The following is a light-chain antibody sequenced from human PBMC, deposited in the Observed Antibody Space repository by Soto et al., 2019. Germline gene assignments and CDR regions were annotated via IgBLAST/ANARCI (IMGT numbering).Light chain of an antibody. CDR1: QSVLYSSNNKNY. CDR2: WAS. CDR3: QQYCVRPWT. J-gene: IGKJ1*01. Sequence: DIVMTQSPDSLAVSLGERATINCKSSQSVLYSSNNKNYLAWYQQKPGQPPKLLIYWASTRESGVPDRFSGSGSGTDFTLTISSLQAEDVAVYYCQQYCVRPWTFGQGTKVEIK. V-gene: IGKV4-1*01.